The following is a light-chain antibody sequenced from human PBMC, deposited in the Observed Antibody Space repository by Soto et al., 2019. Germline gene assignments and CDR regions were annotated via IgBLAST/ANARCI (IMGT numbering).Light chain of an antibody. Sequence: EVVLTQSPDTLSLPPGERATLSCRASQSISSYLAWNQQKPGQAPRLLIYGASTRATGIPARFSGSGSGTEFTLTISSLQSEDFAVYYCQQYNNWPPTVGQGTKVESK. J-gene: IGKJ1*01. V-gene: IGKV3-15*01. CDR3: QQYNNWPPT. CDR1: QSISSY. CDR2: GAS.